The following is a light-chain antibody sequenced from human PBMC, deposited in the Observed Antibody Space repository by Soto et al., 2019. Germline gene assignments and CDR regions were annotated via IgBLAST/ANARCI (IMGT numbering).Light chain of an antibody. CDR2: AAS. J-gene: IGKJ1*01. Sequence: EIVLTQSPATLSLSPGERATLSCRASQSVSSYLAWYQQKPGQAPRLLIYAASIRATGIPDRFSGGGSGTDFTLTISRLQPEDFAVYYCHQYGTSPWTFGQGTKVDIK. CDR1: QSVSSY. CDR3: HQYGTSPWT. V-gene: IGKV3-20*01.